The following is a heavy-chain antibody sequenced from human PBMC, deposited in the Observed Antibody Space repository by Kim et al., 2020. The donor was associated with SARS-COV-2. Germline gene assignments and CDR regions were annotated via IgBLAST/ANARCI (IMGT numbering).Heavy chain of an antibody. Sequence: YYADSVKGRFTISRDNAKNSLYLQMNSLRAEDTAVYYCARVLNCSGGSCYWGQGTLVTVSS. J-gene: IGHJ4*02. V-gene: IGHV3-21*01. CDR3: ARVLNCSGGSCY. D-gene: IGHD2-15*01.